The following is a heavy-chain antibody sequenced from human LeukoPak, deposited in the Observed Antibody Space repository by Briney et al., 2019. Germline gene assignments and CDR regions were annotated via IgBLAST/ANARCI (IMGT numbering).Heavy chain of an antibody. Sequence: PSETLSLTCTVSGGSISSYYWSWIRQPPGNGLEWIGYIYYSGSTNYNPSLKGRVTISVDTSKNQFSLKLSSVTAADTAVYYCARYVLLSFGEPKYWYFDLWGRGTLATVSS. V-gene: IGHV4-59*01. CDR1: GGSISSYY. CDR3: ARYVLLSFGEPKYWYFDL. D-gene: IGHD3-10*01. CDR2: IYYSGST. J-gene: IGHJ2*01.